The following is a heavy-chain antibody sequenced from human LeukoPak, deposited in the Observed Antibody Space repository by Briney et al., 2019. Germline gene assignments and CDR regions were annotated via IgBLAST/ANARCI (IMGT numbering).Heavy chain of an antibody. CDR3: ARVATIDY. D-gene: IGHD5-12*01. CDR2: INPNSGGT. J-gene: IGHJ4*02. CDR1: GGTFSSYA. Sequence: ASVKVSCKASGGTFSSYAISWVRQAPGQGLEWMGRINPNSGGTNYAQKFQGRVTMTRDTSISTAYMELSRLRSDDTAVYYCARVATIDYWGQGTLVTVSS. V-gene: IGHV1-2*06.